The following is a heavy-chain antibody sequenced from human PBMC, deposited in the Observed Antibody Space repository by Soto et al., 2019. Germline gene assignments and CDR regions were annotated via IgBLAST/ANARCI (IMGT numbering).Heavy chain of an antibody. Sequence: GASVKVSCKASGFPFKSSTVQWVRQARGQGLEWIGWIAVESGKTKYTHLLQDRVAITRDLSTSTAFMELNSLRSEDTAVYYCAARHCGGGSCYSHEEAFEGWGQGTVVTVSS. J-gene: IGHJ3*01. CDR1: GFPFKSST. D-gene: IGHD2-15*01. CDR3: AARHCGGGSCYSHEEAFEG. V-gene: IGHV1-58*01. CDR2: IAVESGKT.